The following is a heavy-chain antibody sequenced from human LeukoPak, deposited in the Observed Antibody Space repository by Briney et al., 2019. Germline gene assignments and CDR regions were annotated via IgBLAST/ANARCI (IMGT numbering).Heavy chain of an antibody. CDR1: GFTFSTYD. Sequence: GGPLRLSCAASGFTFSTYDMHGVRQATGKGLEWVSAIDTVGNTYYAGSVKGRFTISRENAWNSLYLQMDSLRDGDTAVYYCIRIRTGEHQYGMDVWGQGTTVTVSS. CDR3: IRIRTGEHQYGMDV. V-gene: IGHV3-13*01. CDR2: IDTVGNT. D-gene: IGHD7-27*01. J-gene: IGHJ6*02.